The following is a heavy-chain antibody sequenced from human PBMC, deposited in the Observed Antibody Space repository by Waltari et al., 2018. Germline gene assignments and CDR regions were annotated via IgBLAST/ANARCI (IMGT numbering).Heavy chain of an antibody. V-gene: IGHV3-23*04. Sequence: EVQLVESGGGLVQPGGSLRLSCAASGFTFSSYAMSWVRQAPGKGLEWVSAISGSGGSTSYADSVKGRFTISRDNSKNTLYLQMNSLGAEDTAVYYCAKGSGPSKHYFDYWGQGTLVTVSS. D-gene: IGHD6-19*01. CDR2: ISGSGGST. CDR3: AKGSGPSKHYFDY. J-gene: IGHJ4*02. CDR1: GFTFSSYA.